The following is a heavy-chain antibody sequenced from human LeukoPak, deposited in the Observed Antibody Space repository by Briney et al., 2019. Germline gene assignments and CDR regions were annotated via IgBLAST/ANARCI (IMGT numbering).Heavy chain of an antibody. CDR3: ARRYCSSTSCLIDY. J-gene: IGHJ4*02. Sequence: GGSLRLSCAASGFTFSSYSMNWVRQAPGKGLEWVSSISSSSSYIYYADSVKGRFTISRDNAKNSLYLQMNSLGAEDTAVYYCARRYCSSTSCLIDYWGQGTLVTVSS. D-gene: IGHD2-2*01. V-gene: IGHV3-21*01. CDR1: GFTFSSYS. CDR2: ISSSSSYI.